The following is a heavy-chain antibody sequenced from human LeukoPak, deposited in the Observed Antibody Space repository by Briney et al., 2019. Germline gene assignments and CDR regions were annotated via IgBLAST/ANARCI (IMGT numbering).Heavy chain of an antibody. Sequence: GGSLRLSCAASGFTFSDYYMSWIRQAPGKGLEGVSYISSSGSTIYYADSVKGRFTISRDNAKNSLYLQLNSLRAEDTAVYYCARESGGDLGEAFDIWGQGTMVAVSS. J-gene: IGHJ3*02. V-gene: IGHV3-11*04. CDR1: GFTFSDYY. CDR3: ARESGGDLGEAFDI. D-gene: IGHD1-26*01. CDR2: ISSSGSTI.